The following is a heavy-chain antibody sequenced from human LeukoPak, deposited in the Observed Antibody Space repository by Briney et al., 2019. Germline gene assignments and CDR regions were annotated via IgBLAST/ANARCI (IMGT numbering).Heavy chain of an antibody. D-gene: IGHD3-16*01. J-gene: IGHJ4*02. CDR1: GYTFTSYD. Sequence: VASVKVSCKASGYTFTSYDINWVRQATGQGLEWMGWMNPDSGNTNYAQKLQGRVTMTTDTSTSTAYMELRSLRSDDTAVYYCERNRFSLRLGDRIAYFDYWGQGTLVTVSS. V-gene: IGHV1-18*01. CDR2: MNPDSGNT. CDR3: ERNRFSLRLGDRIAYFDY.